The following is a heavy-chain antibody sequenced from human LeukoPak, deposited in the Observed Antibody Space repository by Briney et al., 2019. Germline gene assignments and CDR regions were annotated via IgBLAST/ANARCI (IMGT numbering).Heavy chain of an antibody. CDR1: GFTFSNYW. CDR3: VRDMFGGRDY. J-gene: IGHJ4*02. V-gene: IGHV3-7*01. CDR2: IKQDGSEK. Sequence: GGSLRLSCAASGFTFSNYWMTWVRQAPGKGLEWVANIKQDGSEKYYVDSVKGRFTISRDNAKNTLYLQMDSLRAEDTAVYYCVRDMFGGRDYWGQGTLVTVSS. D-gene: IGHD3-10*02.